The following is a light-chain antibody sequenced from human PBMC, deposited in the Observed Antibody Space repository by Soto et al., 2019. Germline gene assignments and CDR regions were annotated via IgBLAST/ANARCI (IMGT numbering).Light chain of an antibody. CDR2: GAS. Sequence: EIVLTQSPGTLSLSPGERATLSCRASQSVSNNYLAWYQQKPGQAPRLLIYGASNRATGIPDRFSGSGSGTDFTLTISRLEPEDFATYYCLQDYNYPWTFGQGTKV. V-gene: IGKV3-20*01. CDR3: LQDYNYPWT. CDR1: QSVSNNY. J-gene: IGKJ1*01.